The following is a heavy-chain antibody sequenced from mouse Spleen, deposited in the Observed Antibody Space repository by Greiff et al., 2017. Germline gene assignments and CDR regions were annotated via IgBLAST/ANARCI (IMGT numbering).Heavy chain of an antibody. CDR3: ALAYFDY. CDR1: GYSFTSYY. Sequence: QVQLQQSGPELVKPGASVKISCKASGYSFTSYYIHWVKQRPGQGLEWIGWIYPGSGYTKYNEKFKGKATLTADTSSSTAYMQLSSLTSEDAAVSYCALAYFDYWGQGTTLTVSS. CDR2: IYPGSGYT. V-gene: IGHV1-66*01. J-gene: IGHJ2*01.